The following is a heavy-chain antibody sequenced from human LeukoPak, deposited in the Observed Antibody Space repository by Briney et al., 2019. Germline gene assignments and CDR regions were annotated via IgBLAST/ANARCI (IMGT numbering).Heavy chain of an antibody. CDR3: ARVGYYDSSGYYYGFDY. CDR2: IYYSGST. V-gene: IGHV4-59*01. CDR1: GGSISSYY. D-gene: IGHD3-22*01. J-gene: IGHJ4*02. Sequence: PSETLSLTCTVSGGSISSYYWSWIRQPPGKGLEWIGYIYYSGSTNYNPSLKSRVTISVDTSKNQFSLKLSSVTAADTAVYYCARVGYYDSSGYYYGFDYWGQGTLVTVSS.